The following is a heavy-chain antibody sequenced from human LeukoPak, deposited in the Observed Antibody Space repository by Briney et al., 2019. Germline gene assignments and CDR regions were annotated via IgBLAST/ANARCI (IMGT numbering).Heavy chain of an antibody. J-gene: IGHJ4*02. CDR1: GFTFRSYA. V-gene: IGHV3-23*01. CDR2: ISGSGGST. D-gene: IGHD6-19*01. Sequence: SGGSLRLSCAASGFTFRSYAMTWVRQAPGKGLEWVSAISGSGGSTYYADSVKGRFTISRDNSKNTLYLQMNSLRAEDTAVYYSAKEGIAVAGTDYFDYWGQGTLVTVSS. CDR3: AKEGIAVAGTDYFDY.